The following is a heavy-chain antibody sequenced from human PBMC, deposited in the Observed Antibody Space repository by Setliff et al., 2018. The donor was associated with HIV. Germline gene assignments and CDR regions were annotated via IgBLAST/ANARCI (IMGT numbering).Heavy chain of an antibody. CDR3: VRHGPQTPLFFHI. CDR2: IFDSGST. CDR1: GGSISNYY. J-gene: IGHJ3*02. V-gene: IGHV4-59*08. Sequence: LSLTCTVSGGSISNYYLSWIRQPPGKGLEWIGYIFDSGSTNYNLSLKSRVTMSLDTSRNQFSLRLRSVTAADTAVYYCVRHGPQTPLFFHIWGHGTMVTVSS.